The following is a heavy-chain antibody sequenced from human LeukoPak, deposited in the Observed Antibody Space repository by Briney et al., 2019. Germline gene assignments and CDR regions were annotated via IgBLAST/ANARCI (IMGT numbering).Heavy chain of an antibody. CDR1: GFTFSSYW. Sequence: PGGSLRLSCAASGFTFSSYWMSWVRQAPGKGPEWVANIKQDGSEKYYVDSVKGRFTISRDNAKNSLYLQMNSLRAEDTAVYYCARDGQIASAWVYYYGMDVWGQGTTVTVSS. CDR3: ARDGQIASAWVYYYGMDV. V-gene: IGHV3-7*01. CDR2: IKQDGSEK. J-gene: IGHJ6*02. D-gene: IGHD2-15*01.